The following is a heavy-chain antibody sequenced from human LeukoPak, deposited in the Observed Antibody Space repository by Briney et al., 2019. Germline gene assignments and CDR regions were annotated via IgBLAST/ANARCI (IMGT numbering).Heavy chain of an antibody. Sequence: PGGSLRLSCAASGFTFSSFAMSWVRQAPGKGLEWVALISYDGSSKYYADSVKGRFTISRDNAKNSLYLQMNSLRAEDTAVYYCASSEPAGRMDVWGQGTTVTVSS. V-gene: IGHV3-30-3*01. D-gene: IGHD1-14*01. CDR2: ISYDGSSK. CDR3: ASSEPAGRMDV. CDR1: GFTFSSFA. J-gene: IGHJ6*02.